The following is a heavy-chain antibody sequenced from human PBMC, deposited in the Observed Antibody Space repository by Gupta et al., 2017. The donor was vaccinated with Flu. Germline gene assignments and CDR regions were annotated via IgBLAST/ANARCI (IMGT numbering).Heavy chain of an antibody. V-gene: IGHV3-48*03. CDR2: ISSRGNTM. D-gene: IGHD3-9*01. J-gene: IGHJ6*02. CDR3: ASHIRHFEPYFYAMDV. CDR1: GFLFRNYD. Sequence: EVQLVESGGGLVQPGGSLRPPCAGSGFLFRNYDMHWVRRAPGKGLEWISYISSRGNTMYYADSVRGRFTISRDNAKNTLYLQMNSLRAEDTAVYHCASHIRHFEPYFYAMDVWGQGTTATVSS.